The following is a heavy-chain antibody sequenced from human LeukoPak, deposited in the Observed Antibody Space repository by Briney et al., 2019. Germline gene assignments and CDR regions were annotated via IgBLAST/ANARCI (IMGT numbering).Heavy chain of an antibody. Sequence: PGGSLRLSCAASGFTFSSYGMHWVRQAPGKGLEWVAVISYDGSNKYYADSVKGRFTISRDNSKNTLYLQMNSLRAEDTAVYYCARGVDTDLFDYWGQGTLVTVSS. CDR1: GFTFSSYG. V-gene: IGHV3-30*03. J-gene: IGHJ4*02. D-gene: IGHD5-18*01. CDR3: ARGVDTDLFDY. CDR2: ISYDGSNK.